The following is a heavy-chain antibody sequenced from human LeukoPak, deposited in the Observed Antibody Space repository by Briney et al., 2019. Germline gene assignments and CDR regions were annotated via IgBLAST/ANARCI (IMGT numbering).Heavy chain of an antibody. V-gene: IGHV4-59*01. D-gene: IGHD3-9*01. CDR2: IYYSGST. CDR3: AWFDWYSTPPYMDV. CDR1: GGSISSYY. Sequence: PSETLSLSCTASGGSISSYYWIWMRQPPGKGLEWIGYIYYSGSTNYNPSLKSRVTISVDTSKNQFSLKLSSVTSVYAAVYNLAWFDWYSTPPYMDVWGKATTVTVSS. J-gene: IGHJ6*03.